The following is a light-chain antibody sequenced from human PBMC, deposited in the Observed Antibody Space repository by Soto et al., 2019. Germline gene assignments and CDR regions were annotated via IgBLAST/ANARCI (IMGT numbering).Light chain of an antibody. CDR2: EVS. CDR1: NSDIGDYNY. J-gene: IGLJ1*01. V-gene: IGLV2-14*01. Sequence: QSALTQPASVSGSPGQSITISCTGTNSDIGDYNYVSWYQQHPGKAPKLIIYEVSYRPSGVSNRFSGSKSGNTASLTISGLQAEDEADYYCSSYTSSSTLYVFGTGTKLTVL. CDR3: SSYTSSSTLYV.